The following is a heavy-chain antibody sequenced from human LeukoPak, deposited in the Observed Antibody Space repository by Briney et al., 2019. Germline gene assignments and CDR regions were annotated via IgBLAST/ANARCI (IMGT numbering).Heavy chain of an antibody. D-gene: IGHD2-15*01. V-gene: IGHV3-7*03. CDR2: IKQDGSEK. CDR3: ARVNCSGGSCFYYYYGMDV. CDR1: GVTFSSYC. Sequence: GGSLRLSCAASGVTFSSYCMSWVRQAPGKGLEWVVDIKQDGSEKYYVDSVKGRFTISRDNAKNSLYLQMNSLRAEDTAVYYCARVNCSGGSCFYYYYGMDVWGQGTTVTVSS. J-gene: IGHJ6*02.